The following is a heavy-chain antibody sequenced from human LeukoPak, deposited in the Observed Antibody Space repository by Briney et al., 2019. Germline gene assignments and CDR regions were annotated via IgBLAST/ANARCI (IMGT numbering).Heavy chain of an antibody. CDR1: GGSISSSSHF. D-gene: IGHD3-10*01. CDR2: INYSGST. Sequence: PSETLSLTCTVSGGSISSSSHFWSWLRQPPGKGLEWIASINYSGSTYYNPSLKSRVTISVDTSKNQFSLKLSSVTAADTAVFYCVRYVVSGSRIYYFDYWGQGTLVTVSS. CDR3: VRYVVSGSRIYYFDY. J-gene: IGHJ4*02. V-gene: IGHV4-39*01.